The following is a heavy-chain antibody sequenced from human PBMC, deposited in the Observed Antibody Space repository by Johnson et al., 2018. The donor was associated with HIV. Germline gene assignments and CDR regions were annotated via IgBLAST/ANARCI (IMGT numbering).Heavy chain of an antibody. Sequence: VQLVESGGGLVQPGGSLRLSCAASGFTFSSYAMHWVRQAPGKGLEYVSAISSNGGSTYYANSVKGRFTISRDNSKNTLYLQMGSLRAEDMAVYYCAKEDRITVTRVTWGAFDIWGQGTMVTVSS. CDR1: GFTFSSYA. CDR2: ISSNGGST. J-gene: IGHJ3*02. D-gene: IGHD4-17*01. V-gene: IGHV3-64*01. CDR3: AKEDRITVTRVTWGAFDI.